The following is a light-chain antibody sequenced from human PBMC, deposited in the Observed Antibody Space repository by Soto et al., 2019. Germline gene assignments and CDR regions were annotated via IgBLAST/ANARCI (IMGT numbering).Light chain of an antibody. CDR3: QQRSNWPT. CDR1: QSVSSQ. CDR2: DAS. J-gene: IGKJ5*01. Sequence: EVGLTQSPATLALSPGDRATLSCRASQSVSSQFAWYQQKSGQAPRLLIYDASKRATGIPARFSGSGSGTDFTLTISSLEPEDFAVYYCQQRSNWPTFGQGTRLE. V-gene: IGKV3-11*01.